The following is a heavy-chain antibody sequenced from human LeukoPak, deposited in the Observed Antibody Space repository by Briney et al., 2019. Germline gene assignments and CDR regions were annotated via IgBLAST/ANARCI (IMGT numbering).Heavy chain of an antibody. CDR3: ARGIEAKRRSAATCNYFDY. V-gene: IGHV3-11*06. J-gene: IGHJ4*02. CDR1: GFTFSDYY. D-gene: IGHD5-12*01. CDR2: ISSSSSDT. Sequence: GGSLRLSCAASGFTFSDYYMSWIRQAPGKGLVWVSYISSSSSDTNYVDSVKGRFTISRDNAKNSLYLQMNSLRAEDTAVYYCARGIEAKRRSAATCNYFDYWGQGTLVTVSS.